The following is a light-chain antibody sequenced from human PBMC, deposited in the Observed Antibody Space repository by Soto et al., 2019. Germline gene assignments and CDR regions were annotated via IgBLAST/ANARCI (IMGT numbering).Light chain of an antibody. Sequence: PGEIVTLSCGASQSVSSSYLTWYQQKPGQAPRLLIYGASTRATGIPARFSGSGSGTDFTLTINRLGPEDFAVYYRQQYGNSPWTFGQGSKVDVK. CDR1: QSVSSSY. J-gene: IGKJ1*01. CDR3: QQYGNSPWT. CDR2: GAS. V-gene: IGKV3-20*01.